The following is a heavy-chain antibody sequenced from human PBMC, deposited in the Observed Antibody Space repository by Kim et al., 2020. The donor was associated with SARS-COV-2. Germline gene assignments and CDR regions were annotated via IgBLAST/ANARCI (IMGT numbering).Heavy chain of an antibody. CDR1: GDSVSSNSAA. CDR3: ARGNMVRGVIGWSSETYYYYYGMDV. CDR2: TYYRSKWYN. D-gene: IGHD3-10*01. Sequence: SQTLSLTCAISGDSVSSNSAAWNWIRQSPSRGLEWLGRTYYRSKWYNDYAVSVKSRITINPDTSKNQFSLQPNSVTPEDTAVYYCARGNMVRGVIGWSSETYYYYYGMDVWGQGTTVTVSS. J-gene: IGHJ6*02. V-gene: IGHV6-1*01.